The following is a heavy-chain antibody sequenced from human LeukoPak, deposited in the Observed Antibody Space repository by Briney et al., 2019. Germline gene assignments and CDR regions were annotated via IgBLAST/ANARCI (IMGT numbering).Heavy chain of an antibody. Sequence: GASVKVSCKASGYTFTGYYMHWVRQAPGQGLEWMGWINPNSGGTNYAQKLQGRVTVTRDTSISTAYMELSRLRSDDTAVYYCARAKDSSGKWGFDYWGQGTLVTVSS. CDR1: GYTFTGYY. V-gene: IGHV1-2*02. J-gene: IGHJ4*02. D-gene: IGHD3-22*01. CDR2: INPNSGGT. CDR3: ARAKDSSGKWGFDY.